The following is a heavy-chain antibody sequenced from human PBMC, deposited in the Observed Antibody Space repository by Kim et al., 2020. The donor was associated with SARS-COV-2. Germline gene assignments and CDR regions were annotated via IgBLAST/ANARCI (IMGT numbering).Heavy chain of an antibody. Sequence: KGGFTISRDNAKNTLNLQMNSLRAEDTAVYYCARDLRARYFDWLSEETLDYWGQGTLVTVSS. CDR3: ARDLRARYFDWLSEETLDY. J-gene: IGHJ4*02. D-gene: IGHD3-9*01. V-gene: IGHV3-74*01.